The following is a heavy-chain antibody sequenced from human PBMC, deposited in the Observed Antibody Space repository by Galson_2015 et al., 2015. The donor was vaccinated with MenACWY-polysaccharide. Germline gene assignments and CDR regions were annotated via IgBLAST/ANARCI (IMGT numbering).Heavy chain of an antibody. CDR2: INRDGSST. Sequence: SLRLSCAASGFTFSGYWMHWVRQAPGKGLVWVSRINRDGSSTNYVDSVKGRFTVSRDNAKNTLYLQMNSLRVEDTAVYYCAKVLRNYGDISGMGVWGQGTTVTGSS. D-gene: IGHD4-23*01. J-gene: IGHJ6*02. V-gene: IGHV3-74*01. CDR1: GFTFSGYW. CDR3: AKVLRNYGDISGMGV.